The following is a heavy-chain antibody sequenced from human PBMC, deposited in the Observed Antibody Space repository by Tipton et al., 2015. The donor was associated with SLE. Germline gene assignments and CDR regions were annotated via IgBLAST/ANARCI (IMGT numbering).Heavy chain of an antibody. Sequence: TLSLTCTVSGGSISSDGYYWNWIRQPAGKRLEWIGRIYSSGSTNYNPSLKGRLTLSLDTSKSQFSLKLTSVTAADTAVYYCARVDPRSSSSGLYDYWGQGTLVTVS. CDR2: IYSSGST. D-gene: IGHD6-6*01. J-gene: IGHJ4*02. V-gene: IGHV4-61*02. CDR1: GGSISSDGYY. CDR3: ARVDPRSSSSGLYDY.